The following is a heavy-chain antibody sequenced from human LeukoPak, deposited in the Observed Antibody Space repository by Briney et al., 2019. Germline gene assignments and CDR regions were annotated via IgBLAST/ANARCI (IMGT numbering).Heavy chain of an antibody. CDR1: GGSFSGYY. CDR2: INHSGST. V-gene: IGHV4-34*01. CDR3: ARINYYDSSGYDAFDI. Sequence: PSETLSLTWAVYGGSFSGYYWSWIRQPPGKGLEWIGEINHSGSTNYNPSLKSRVTISVDTSKNQFSLKLSSVTAADTAVYYWARINYYDSSGYDAFDIWGQGTMVTVSS. D-gene: IGHD3-22*01. J-gene: IGHJ3*02.